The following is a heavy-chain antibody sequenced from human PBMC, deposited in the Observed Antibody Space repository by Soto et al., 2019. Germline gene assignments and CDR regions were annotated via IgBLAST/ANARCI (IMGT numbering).Heavy chain of an antibody. CDR1: GYTFTSYD. CDR2: MNPNSGNT. CDR3: ARQGPHYYGSGSYHNGVFDY. Sequence: ASVKVSCKASGYTFTSYDINWVRQATGQGLEWMGWMNPNSGNTDYAQKFQGRVTITADESTSIAYMELRSLRSEDTAVYYCARQGPHYYGSGSYHNGVFDYWGQGTLVTVSS. J-gene: IGHJ4*02. V-gene: IGHV1-8*01. D-gene: IGHD3-10*01.